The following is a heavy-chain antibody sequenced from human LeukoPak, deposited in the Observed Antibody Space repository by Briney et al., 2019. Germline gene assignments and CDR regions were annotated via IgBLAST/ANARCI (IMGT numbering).Heavy chain of an antibody. CDR1: GGSISSGGYY. V-gene: IGHV4-31*03. J-gene: IGHJ4*02. D-gene: IGHD3-10*01. CDR3: SSNYYGSGSLDY. CDR2: IYNSGTT. Sequence: SETLSLTCTVSGGSISSGGYYWTWIRQYPGKGLEWIGYIYNSGTTYYNPSLQSRDTMSGDTSKNQFSLKLSSVTAADTAVYFCSSNYYGSGSLDYWLQATKATVSS.